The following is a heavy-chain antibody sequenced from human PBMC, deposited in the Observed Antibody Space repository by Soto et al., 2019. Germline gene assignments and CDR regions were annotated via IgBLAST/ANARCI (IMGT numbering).Heavy chain of an antibody. CDR2: IYYSGST. Sequence: SETLSLTCTASGGSISSGDYYWSWIRQPPGKGLEWIGYIYYSGSTYYNPSLKSRIAINPDTSGNHFSLHLTSVTPEDTAIYYCVKFGSHWTDEYWGQGTVVTVSS. D-gene: IGHD1-1*01. CDR3: VKFGSHWTDEY. CDR1: GGSISSGDYY. V-gene: IGHV4-30-4*01. J-gene: IGHJ4*02.